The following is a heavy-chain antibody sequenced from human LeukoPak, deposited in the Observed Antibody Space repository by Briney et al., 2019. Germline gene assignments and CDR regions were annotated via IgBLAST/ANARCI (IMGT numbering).Heavy chain of an antibody. CDR1: GGSVTSGNYY. CDR3: ARDPPSGLLPENNWFDP. Sequence: PSQTLSLTCTVSGGSVTSGNYYWSWIRQPGGKGLEWIGRIYTSGSTNYNPSLKSRVTMSVDTSKNQFYLKLSSVTAADTAVYYCARDPPSGLLPENNWFDPWGQGNLVTVSS. V-gene: IGHV4-61*02. J-gene: IGHJ5*02. CDR2: IYTSGST. D-gene: IGHD3-22*01.